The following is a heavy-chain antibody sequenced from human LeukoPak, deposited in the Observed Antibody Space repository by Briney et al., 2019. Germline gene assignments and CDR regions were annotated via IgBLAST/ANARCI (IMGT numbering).Heavy chain of an antibody. CDR2: MNPNSGNT. J-gene: IGHJ4*02. V-gene: IGHV1-8*02. Sequence: ASVKVSCKASGYTFTSYGISWVRQATGQGLEWMGWMNPNSGNTGYAQKFQGRVTMTRNTSISTAYMELSSLRSEDTAVYYCARGDGTVTTHFDYWGQGTLVTVSS. D-gene: IGHD4-17*01. CDR3: ARGDGTVTTHFDY. CDR1: GYTFTSYG.